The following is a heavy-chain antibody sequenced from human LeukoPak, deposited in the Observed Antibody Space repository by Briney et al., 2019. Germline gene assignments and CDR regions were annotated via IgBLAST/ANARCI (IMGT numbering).Heavy chain of an antibody. Sequence: ASVKVACKVSGNTLSGLSIHWVRQTPGEGLGWMGGFDPEDGETIYAEKFQARVTMTEDTPTDTAYMQLTNLRSEDTAVYFCATEAELAWAPYYYGLDVWGQGTTVTVSS. D-gene: IGHD3-10*01. CDR1: GNTLSGLS. V-gene: IGHV1-24*01. CDR2: FDPEDGET. CDR3: ATEAELAWAPYYYGLDV. J-gene: IGHJ6*02.